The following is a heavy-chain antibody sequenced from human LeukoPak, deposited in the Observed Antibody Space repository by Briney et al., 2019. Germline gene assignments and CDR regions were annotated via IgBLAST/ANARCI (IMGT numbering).Heavy chain of an antibody. CDR2: ISSSSSYI. CDR1: GFTFSSYS. V-gene: IGHV3-21*01. D-gene: IGHD2-2*01. CDR3: ARDGSKKLGFDS. Sequence: PGGSLRLSCAASGFTFSSYSMNWVRQAPGKGLEWVSSISSSSSYIYYADSVKGRFTISRDNAKNSLYLQMNSLRGEDTAVYYCARDGSKKLGFDSWGQGTLVTVSS. J-gene: IGHJ4*02.